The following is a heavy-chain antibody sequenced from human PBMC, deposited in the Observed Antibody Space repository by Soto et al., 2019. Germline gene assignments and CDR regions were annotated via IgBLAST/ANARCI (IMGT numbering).Heavy chain of an antibody. CDR2: VYYRGRS. D-gene: IGHD2-8*01. CDR1: GDSIGTTHYY. V-gene: IGHV4-39*01. Sequence: PSETLSLTCTVSGDSIGTTHYYWGWIRQSPGKGLEWIGSVYYRGRSYSKSSVKSRVTISVDTSKNQFSLNLNSVTASDTAVYFCVSQRTSVLTQAYFDYWGPGALVTV. J-gene: IGHJ4*02. CDR3: VSQRTSVLTQAYFDY.